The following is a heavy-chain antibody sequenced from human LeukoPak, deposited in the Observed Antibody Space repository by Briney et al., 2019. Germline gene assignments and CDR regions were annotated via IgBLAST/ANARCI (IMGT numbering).Heavy chain of an antibody. CDR2: INPNSGGT. CDR1: GYTFSGYY. V-gene: IGHV1-2*02. D-gene: IGHD2-2*02. J-gene: IGHJ3*02. CDR3: ATDPHCSSTSCYTSGI. Sequence: ASVKVSCKASGYTFSGYYMHWVRQARGQGLEWMGWINPNSGGTNYAQKFQGRVTMTRDTSISTAYMELSRLRPDDTAVYYCATDPHCSSTSCYTSGIWGQGTMVTVSS.